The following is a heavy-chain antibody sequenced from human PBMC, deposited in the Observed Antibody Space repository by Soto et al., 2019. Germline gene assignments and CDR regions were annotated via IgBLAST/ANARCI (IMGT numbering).Heavy chain of an antibody. V-gene: IGHV1-69*12. Sequence: QVQLVQSGAEVKKPGSSVKVSCKASGGTFSSYAISWVRQAPGQGLEWMGGIIPIFGTANYAQEFQGRVTITAHVSTSTPYMQLRALRSEDTAVYYCPRGRRPPDYWGQGTLVTVSS. D-gene: IGHD6-25*01. CDR1: GGTFSSYA. CDR2: IIPIFGTA. J-gene: IGHJ4*02. CDR3: PRGRRPPDY.